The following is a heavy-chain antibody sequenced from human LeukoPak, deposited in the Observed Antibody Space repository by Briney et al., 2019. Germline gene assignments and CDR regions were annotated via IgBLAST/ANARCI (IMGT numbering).Heavy chain of an antibody. Sequence: ASVKVSCKASGYTFPSYFMHWVRQAPGQGLEWMGIINPTGGSTTYAQKFQGRVTMTRNTSTSTVYMELSSLRSDDTAVYYCARTAARRFDYWGQGTLVTVSS. CDR3: ARTAARRFDY. D-gene: IGHD6-6*01. CDR1: GYTFPSYF. CDR2: INPTGGST. V-gene: IGHV1-46*01. J-gene: IGHJ4*02.